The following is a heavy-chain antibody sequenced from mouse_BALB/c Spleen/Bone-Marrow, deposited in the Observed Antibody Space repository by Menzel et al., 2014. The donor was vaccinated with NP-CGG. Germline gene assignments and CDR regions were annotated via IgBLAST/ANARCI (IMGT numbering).Heavy chain of an antibody. CDR3: ARKGAMITHYYAVDY. J-gene: IGHJ4*01. Sequence: EVQLQQSGGGIVQPGGSRKLSCAASGFTFSSFGMHWVRQAPEKGLEWVAYISNGSSTIYYADTVKGRFTISRDNPKNTLFLQMTSLRSEDTAMYYCARKGAMITHYYAVDYWGQGTSVTVSS. V-gene: IGHV5-17*02. CDR1: GFTFSSFG. CDR2: ISNGSSTI. D-gene: IGHD2-4*01.